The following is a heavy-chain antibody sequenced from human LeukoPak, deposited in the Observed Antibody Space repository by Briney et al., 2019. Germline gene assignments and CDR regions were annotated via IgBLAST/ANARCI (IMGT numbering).Heavy chain of an antibody. CDR3: ARDLPLTVGVKNLFDP. Sequence: SVNVSCKVSGGASKNDAFNWVRQAPGHGLEWMGRVIPIRDMTNYAQKFHDRVTVTADKSTNTIYMYLSSLTSDDTAVYYCARDLPLTVGVKNLFDPWGQGTLVTVSS. CDR2: VIPIRDMT. CDR1: GGASKNDA. J-gene: IGHJ5*02. D-gene: IGHD3-16*01. V-gene: IGHV1-69*04.